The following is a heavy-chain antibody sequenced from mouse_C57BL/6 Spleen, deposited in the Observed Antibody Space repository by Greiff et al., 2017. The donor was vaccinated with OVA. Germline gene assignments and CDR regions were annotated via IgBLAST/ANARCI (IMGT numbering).Heavy chain of an antibody. J-gene: IGHJ4*01. CDR2: IDPSDSYT. V-gene: IGHV1-59*01. D-gene: IGHD2-2*01. Sequence: VQLQQPGAELVRPGTSVKLSCKASGYTFTSYWMHWVKQRPGQGLEWIGVIDPSDSYTNYNQKFKGKATLTVDTSSSTAYMQLSSLTSEDSAVYYCAREEVTTVYYAMDYWGQGTSVTVSS. CDR1: GYTFTSYW. CDR3: AREEVTTVYYAMDY.